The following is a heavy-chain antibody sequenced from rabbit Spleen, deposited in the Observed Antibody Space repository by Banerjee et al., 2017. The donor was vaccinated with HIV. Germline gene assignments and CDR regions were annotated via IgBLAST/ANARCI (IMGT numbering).Heavy chain of an antibody. V-gene: IGHV1S40*01. CDR2: IYGGSSGST. J-gene: IGHJ4*01. CDR1: GFSFSSSYD. Sequence: QSLEESGGDLVKPGASLTLTCTASGFSFSSSYDMCWVRQAPGKGLEWIACIYGGSSGSTYYASWAKGRFTISKTSSTTVTLQMTSLTAADTATYFCARSSTYSGFAFNLWGQGTLVTVS. CDR3: ARSSTYSGFAFNL. D-gene: IGHD7-1*01.